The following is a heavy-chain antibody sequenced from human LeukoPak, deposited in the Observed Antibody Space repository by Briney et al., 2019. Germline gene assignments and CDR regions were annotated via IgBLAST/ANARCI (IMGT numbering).Heavy chain of an antibody. CDR3: ARHVHVSMIVVILSDYFDF. V-gene: IGHV4-34*01. Sequence: SETLCLTCAVYGGSFSGHSWSWTRQAPGKVLEWIGEISHTGTINYNPSLNSRVTISADTSKNQFSLSLSSVTAADTAVYYCARHVHVSMIVVILSDYFDFWGRGTLVSVSS. CDR1: GGSFSGHS. J-gene: IGHJ4*02. D-gene: IGHD3-22*01. CDR2: ISHTGTI.